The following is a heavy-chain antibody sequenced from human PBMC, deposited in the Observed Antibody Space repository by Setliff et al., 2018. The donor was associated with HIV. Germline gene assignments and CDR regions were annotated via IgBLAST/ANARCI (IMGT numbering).Heavy chain of an antibody. V-gene: IGHV3-72*01. Sequence: GGSLRLSCATSGFRFRDYYMDWVRQAPGKGLEWVGRAKTRPHDYTTQYATEYAASVKGRFSISRDDSQSSLWLQMHSLTAEDTAVYYCARGWVYYNFYYMDVWGKGTTVTVSS. CDR1: GFRFRDYY. CDR3: ARGWVYYNFYYMDV. CDR2: AKTRPHDYTTQYAT. J-gene: IGHJ6*03. D-gene: IGHD3-16*01.